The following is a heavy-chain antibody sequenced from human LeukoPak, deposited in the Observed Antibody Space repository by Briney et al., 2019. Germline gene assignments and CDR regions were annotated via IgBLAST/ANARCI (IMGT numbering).Heavy chain of an antibody. D-gene: IGHD3-10*01. V-gene: IGHV4-59*12. J-gene: IGHJ2*01. CDR3: ARDPGMSGYFDL. CDR2: IYYSGST. Sequence: SETLSLTCTVSGGSISSYYWSWIRQPPGKGLEWIGYIYYSGSTYYNPSLKSRVTISVDRSKNQFSLKLSSVTAADTAVYYCARDPGMSGYFDLWGRGTLVTVSS. CDR1: GGSISSYY.